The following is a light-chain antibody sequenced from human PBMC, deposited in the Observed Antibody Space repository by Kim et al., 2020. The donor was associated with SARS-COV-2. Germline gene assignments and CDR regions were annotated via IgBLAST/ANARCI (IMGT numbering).Light chain of an antibody. Sequence: NSMLTQPHSVSESPGKTVTISCTGSSGSIASNYVQWYQQRPGSAPTTVIYEDNQRPSGVPDRFSGSIDSSSNSASLTISGLKTEDEADYYCQSYDSSNQGVFGGGTQLTVL. CDR3: QSYDSSNQGV. V-gene: IGLV6-57*02. CDR2: EDN. CDR1: SGSIASNY. J-gene: IGLJ2*01.